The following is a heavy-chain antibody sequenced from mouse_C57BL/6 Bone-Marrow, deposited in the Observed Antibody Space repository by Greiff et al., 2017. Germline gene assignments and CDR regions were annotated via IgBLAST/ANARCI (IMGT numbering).Heavy chain of an antibody. Sequence: EVKLVESGGGLVKPGGSLKLSCAASGFTFSDYGMHWVRQAPEKGLEWVAYISSGSSTIYYADTVKGRFTISRDNAKNTLFLQMTRLRSEDTAMYYCASAGYFDYWGQGTTLTVSS. J-gene: IGHJ2*01. CDR2: ISSGSSTI. CDR3: ASAGYFDY. CDR1: GFTFSDYG. V-gene: IGHV5-17*01.